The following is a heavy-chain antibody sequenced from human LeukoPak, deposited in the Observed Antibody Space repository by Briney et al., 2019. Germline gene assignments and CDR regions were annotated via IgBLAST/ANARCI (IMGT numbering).Heavy chain of an antibody. CDR2: IYGGGNT. Sequence: GGSLRLSCAASGFTVSSNYMNWVRQAPGKGLEWVSVIYGGGNTDYADSVKGRFTISRDNSKNTLYLQMNSLRAEDTAVYYCAGDNSGGNSGMDYWGQGTLVAVSS. V-gene: IGHV3-66*01. CDR3: AGDNSGGNSGMDY. J-gene: IGHJ4*02. CDR1: GFTVSSNY. D-gene: IGHD4-23*01.